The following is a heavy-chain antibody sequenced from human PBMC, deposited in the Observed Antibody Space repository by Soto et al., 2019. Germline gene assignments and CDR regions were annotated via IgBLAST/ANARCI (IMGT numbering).Heavy chain of an antibody. Sequence: SVKVSCKASGGTFSSYAISWVRQAPGQGLEWMGGIIPIFGTANYAQKFQGRVTITADESTSTAYMELSSLRSEDTAVYYCSRSQVSKLELRYYYYYGMDVWGQGTKVTVSS. D-gene: IGHD1-7*01. CDR2: IIPIFGTA. J-gene: IGHJ6*02. CDR3: SRSQVSKLELRYYYYYGMDV. CDR1: GGTFSSYA. V-gene: IGHV1-69*13.